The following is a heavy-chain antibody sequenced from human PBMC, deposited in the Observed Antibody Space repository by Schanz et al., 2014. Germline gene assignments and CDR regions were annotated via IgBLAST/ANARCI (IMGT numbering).Heavy chain of an antibody. Sequence: QVQLVQSGAEVKKPGSSVKVSCTASGGTFSSYTISWLRQAPGQGLEWMGRIIPVLAIADYAQKFQGRVTITADKSTSTASMELSSLRSEDTAVYYCARGPSQGYSYGHNIGAYYYGMDVWGQGTMVTVSS. D-gene: IGHD5-18*01. CDR1: GGTFSSYT. V-gene: IGHV1-69*02. CDR2: IIPVLAIA. CDR3: ARGPSQGYSYGHNIGAYYYGMDV. J-gene: IGHJ6*02.